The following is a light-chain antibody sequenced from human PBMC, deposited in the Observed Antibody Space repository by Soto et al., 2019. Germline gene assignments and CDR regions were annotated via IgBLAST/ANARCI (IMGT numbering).Light chain of an antibody. V-gene: IGKV3-11*01. CDR3: QHRRNWPLT. CDR1: QSVNNQ. CDR2: DAS. Sequence: EIVLTQSPGTLSLSPGETATLSCRASQSVNNQLAWYKQKPGKAPRLLIYDASTRATGIPARISGSGSGADFTLTIISLEPEDFAVYYCQHRRNWPLTFGGGTKVDIK. J-gene: IGKJ4*01.